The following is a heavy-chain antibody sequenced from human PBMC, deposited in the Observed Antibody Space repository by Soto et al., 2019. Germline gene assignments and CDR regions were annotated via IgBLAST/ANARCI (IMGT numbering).Heavy chain of an antibody. J-gene: IGHJ6*02. V-gene: IGHV4-39*01. CDR2: IYYSGST. Sequence: SETLSLTCTVSGGSISSSSYYWGWIRQPPGKGLEWIGSIYYSGSTYYNPSLKSRVTISVDTSKNQFSLKLSSVTAADTAVYYCARPGIAMVRGVMSSDYYYYGMDVWGQGTTVTVSS. CDR3: ARPGIAMVRGVMSSDYYYYGMDV. D-gene: IGHD3-10*01. CDR1: GGSISSSSYY.